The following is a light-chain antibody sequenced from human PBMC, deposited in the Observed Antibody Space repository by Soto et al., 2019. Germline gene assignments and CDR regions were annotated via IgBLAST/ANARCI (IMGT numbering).Light chain of an antibody. Sequence: LYASVGDRVPITCRASQSISSWLAWYQQKPGKAPKLLIYNASTLKSGVPSRFSGSGSGTDFTLTISSLQPEDFATYYCQQSYSHPITFGQGTRPEIK. CDR1: QSISSW. J-gene: IGKJ5*01. CDR3: QQSYSHPIT. CDR2: NAS. V-gene: IGKV1-39*01.